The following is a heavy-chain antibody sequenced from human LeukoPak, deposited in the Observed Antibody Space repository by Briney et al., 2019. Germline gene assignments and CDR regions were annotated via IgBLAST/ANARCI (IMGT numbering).Heavy chain of an antibody. CDR1: GYTFTSYG. CDR2: ISAYNGNT. J-gene: IGHJ4*02. Sequence: GASVKVSCKASGYTFTSYGISWVRQAPGQGLEWMGWISAYNGNTNYAQKLQGSVTMTTDTSTSTAYMELRSLRSDDTAVYYCARVSHYYDSSGPTDYWGQGTLVTVSS. CDR3: ARVSHYYDSSGPTDY. V-gene: IGHV1-18*01. D-gene: IGHD3-22*01.